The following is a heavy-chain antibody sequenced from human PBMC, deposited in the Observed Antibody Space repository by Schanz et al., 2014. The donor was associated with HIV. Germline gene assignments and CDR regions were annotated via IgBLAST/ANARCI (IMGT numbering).Heavy chain of an antibody. CDR2: ISGSGGST. J-gene: IGHJ3*02. Sequence: VQLVESGGGAVQPGKSLRLSCTTSDFTFSNNGMHWVRQAPGKGLEWVSDISGSGGSTYYADSVKGRFTISRDNSKNTLSLQMSSLRAEDTAIYYCAKVLTSVNGGCNFWDGFDIWGQGTMVTVSS. V-gene: IGHV3-23*04. CDR1: DFTFSNNG. D-gene: IGHD6-19*01. CDR3: AKVLTSVNGGCNFWDGFDI.